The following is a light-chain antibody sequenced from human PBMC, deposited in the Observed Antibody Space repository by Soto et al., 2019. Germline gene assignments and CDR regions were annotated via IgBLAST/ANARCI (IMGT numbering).Light chain of an antibody. Sequence: EIVLTQSPATLSLSPGERATLSCRASQSVRSTYLAWYQQSPGQAPRLLIFGTSNRATGIPDRFSGSGSGTDFTLTISRLEPEDIGVYYCQQYGSSPTFGQGTDWRL. CDR3: QQYGSSPT. CDR1: QSVRSTY. CDR2: GTS. J-gene: IGKJ5*01. V-gene: IGKV3-20*01.